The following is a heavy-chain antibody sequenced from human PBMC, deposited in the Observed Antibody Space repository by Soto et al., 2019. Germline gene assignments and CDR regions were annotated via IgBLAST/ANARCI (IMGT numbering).Heavy chain of an antibody. D-gene: IGHD3-10*01. CDR1: GGSISSSSYY. CDR3: ARGSGWSGSYNWFDP. J-gene: IGHJ5*02. V-gene: IGHV4-39*01. Sequence: SETLSLTCTVSGGSISSSSYYWGWIRQPPGKGLEWIGSIYYSGSTYYNPSLKSRVTISVDTSKNQFSLKLSSVTAADTTVYYCARGSGWSGSYNWFDPWGQGTLVTVSS. CDR2: IYYSGST.